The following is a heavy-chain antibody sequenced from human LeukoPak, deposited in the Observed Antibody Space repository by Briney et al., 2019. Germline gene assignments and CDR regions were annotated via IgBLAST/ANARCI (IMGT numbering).Heavy chain of an antibody. CDR1: GGSFSGYY. J-gene: IGHJ6*03. V-gene: IGHV4-34*01. CDR2: INHSGST. Sequence: PSETLSLTCAVYGGSFSGYYWSWIRQPPGKGLEWIGEINHSGSTNYNPSLKSRVTISVDTSKNQFSLKLSSVTAADTAVYYCARGADRITGTTYYMDVWGKGTTVTVSS. D-gene: IGHD1-7*01. CDR3: ARGADRITGTTYYMDV.